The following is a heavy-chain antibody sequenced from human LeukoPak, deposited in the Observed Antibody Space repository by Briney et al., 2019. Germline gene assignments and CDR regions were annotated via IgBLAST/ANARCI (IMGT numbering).Heavy chain of an antibody. Sequence: GGSLRLSCAASGFTLSSYAMSWVSQAPGKGLEWVSAISGSGGSTYYADSVEGRFTISRDNSKNTLYLQMNSLRAEDTAVYYCARSARWLQINDYWGQGTLVTVSS. J-gene: IGHJ4*02. D-gene: IGHD5-24*01. CDR1: GFTLSSYA. CDR3: ARSARWLQINDY. V-gene: IGHV3-23*01. CDR2: ISGSGGST.